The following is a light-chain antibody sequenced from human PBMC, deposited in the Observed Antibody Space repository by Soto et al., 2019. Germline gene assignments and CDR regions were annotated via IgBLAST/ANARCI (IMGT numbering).Light chain of an antibody. CDR1: QSVSSN. V-gene: IGKV3-15*01. J-gene: IGKJ5*01. Sequence: EIGLRQSPGTLSLAPGDRATLSCRASQSVSSNLAWYQQKPGQAPRLLIYGASTRATGIPARFSGSGSGTEFTLTISSLQSEDFAVYYCQQYNNWPITFGQGTRLEIK. CDR2: GAS. CDR3: QQYNNWPIT.